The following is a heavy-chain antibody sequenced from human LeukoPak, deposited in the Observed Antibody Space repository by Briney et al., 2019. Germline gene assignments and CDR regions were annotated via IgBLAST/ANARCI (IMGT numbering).Heavy chain of an antibody. V-gene: IGHV4-34*01. CDR3: ARGAQLRTLDY. Sequence: SETLSLTCAVYGGSFSGYYWSWIRQSPGKGLEWIGEINHSGSTNYNPSLKSRVTISVDTSKNQFSLKLSSVTAADTAVYYCARGAQLRTLDYWGQGTLVTVSS. D-gene: IGHD3-16*01. J-gene: IGHJ4*02. CDR1: GGSFSGYY. CDR2: INHSGST.